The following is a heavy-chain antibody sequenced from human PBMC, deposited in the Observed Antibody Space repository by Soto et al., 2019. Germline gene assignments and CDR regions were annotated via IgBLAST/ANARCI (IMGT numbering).Heavy chain of an antibody. Sequence: QVQLVESGGGVVQPGRSLRLSCAASGFTFSSYGMHWVRQAPGTGLEGVAVISYDGSNKYYEDSGKGRFTMSRDNSKNTLYLQRNSLIAEVTAGDYCARDRLGRYYYYGMDVWGQGTTVTVSS. J-gene: IGHJ6*02. CDR3: ARDRLGRYYYYGMDV. D-gene: IGHD6-6*01. CDR2: ISYDGSNK. V-gene: IGHV3-30*03. CDR1: GFTFSSYG.